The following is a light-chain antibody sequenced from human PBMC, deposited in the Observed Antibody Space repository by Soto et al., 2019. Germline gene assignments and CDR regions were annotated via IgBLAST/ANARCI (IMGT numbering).Light chain of an antibody. V-gene: IGKV3-20*01. CDR3: QQYGSSGT. CDR1: QSVSSSY. CDR2: DVS. Sequence: EIVLPQSPGTLSLSAGERATLSCRSSQSVSSSYLAWYQQKPGQAPRLLIYDVSYRATGIPVRFSGSGSGTDFTLTISSLEPEDFAVYYCQQYGSSGTFGQGAKAAI. J-gene: IGKJ1*01.